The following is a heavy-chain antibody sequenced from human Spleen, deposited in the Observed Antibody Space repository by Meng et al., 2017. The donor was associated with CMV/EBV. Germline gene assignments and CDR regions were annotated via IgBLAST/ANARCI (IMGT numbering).Heavy chain of an antibody. J-gene: IGHJ4*02. D-gene: IGHD1-7*01. Sequence: TCAGSGGSLSGFYGSWIRQPTGKGLEQIGEINTSERTNYNPSLKSRVTISVDTSKNQFSLRLSSVTAADTAVYYCARELELIPYFDYWGQGTLVTVSS. CDR2: INTSERT. V-gene: IGHV4-34*01. CDR1: GGSLSGFY. CDR3: ARELELIPYFDY.